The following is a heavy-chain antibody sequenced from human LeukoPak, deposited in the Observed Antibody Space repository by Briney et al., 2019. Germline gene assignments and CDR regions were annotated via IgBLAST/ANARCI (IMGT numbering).Heavy chain of an antibody. Sequence: PGGSLRLSCAASGFTFSSYGMHWVRQAPGKGLEWVAGISYDGRSKEYADSVKGRFTISRDNSKNTLYLQMNSLRAEDTAVYYCAKDRGYSHGFDYWGQGTQLTVSS. V-gene: IGHV3-30*18. CDR3: AKDRGYSHGFDY. CDR1: GFTFSSYG. J-gene: IGHJ4*02. CDR2: ISYDGRSK. D-gene: IGHD5-18*01.